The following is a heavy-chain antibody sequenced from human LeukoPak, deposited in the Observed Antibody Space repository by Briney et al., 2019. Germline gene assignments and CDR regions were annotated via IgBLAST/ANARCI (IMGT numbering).Heavy chain of an antibody. V-gene: IGHV7-4-1*02. D-gene: IGHD1-26*01. CDR3: ARGRYSGSYSHFES. CDR2: INTNTGNP. Sequence: ASVKVSCKASGYAFTSYSIHWVRQAPGQGLEWVGWINTNTGNPAYAQGFTGRFVFSLDTSVSTTYLQLSSLRTEDTAVYYCARGRYSGSYSHFESWGQGTLVTVSS. CDR1: GYAFTSYS. J-gene: IGHJ4*02.